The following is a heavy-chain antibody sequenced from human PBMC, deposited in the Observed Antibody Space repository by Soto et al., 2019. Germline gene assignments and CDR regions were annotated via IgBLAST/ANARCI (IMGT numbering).Heavy chain of an antibody. CDR2: INPSNDNT. CDR1: GYTFYRYG. D-gene: IGHD6-13*01. Sequence: ASVKVSCKASGYTFYRYGITWVRQAPGQGLEWMGWINPSNDNTNYAQKFRGRVTMTTDTSTSTAYMELRSLRSDDTAVFCCARERDGSSWSSAESLQYWGQGTLVTVSS. J-gene: IGHJ1*01. CDR3: ARERDGSSWSSAESLQY. V-gene: IGHV1-18*01.